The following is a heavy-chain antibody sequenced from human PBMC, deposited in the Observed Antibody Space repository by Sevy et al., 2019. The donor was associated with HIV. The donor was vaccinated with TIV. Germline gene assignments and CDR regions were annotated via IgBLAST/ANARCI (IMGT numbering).Heavy chain of an antibody. J-gene: IGHJ5*02. CDR1: GGSFSGYY. CDR2: IIHSGST. CDR3: ARGVRITMVRGAPNWFDP. V-gene: IGHV4-34*01. Sequence: SETLSLTCAVYGGSFSGYYWSWIRQPPGKGLEWIGEIIHSGSTNYNPSLKSRVTISVDTSKNQFSLKLSSVTAAYTAVYYCARGVRITMVRGAPNWFDPWGQGTLVTVSS. D-gene: IGHD3-10*01.